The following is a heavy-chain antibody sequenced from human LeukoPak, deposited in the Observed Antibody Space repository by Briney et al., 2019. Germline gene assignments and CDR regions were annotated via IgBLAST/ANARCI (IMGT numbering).Heavy chain of an antibody. CDR3: ASPLVVPASPYYYYGMDV. V-gene: IGHV1-2*02. D-gene: IGHD2-2*01. CDR2: INPNSGGT. J-gene: IGHJ6*02. CDR1: GYTFTGYY. Sequence: ASVKVSCKASGYTFTGYYMHWVRQAPGQGLEWMGWINPNSGGTNYAQKFQGRVTMTRDTSISTAYMELSRLRSDDTAVYYCASPLVVPASPYYYYGMDVWGQGTTVTVSS.